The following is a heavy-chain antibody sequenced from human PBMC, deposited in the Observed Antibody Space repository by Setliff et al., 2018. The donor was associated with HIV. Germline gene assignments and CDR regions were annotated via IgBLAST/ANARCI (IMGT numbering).Heavy chain of an antibody. D-gene: IGHD1-1*01. J-gene: IGHJ4*02. Sequence: ASVKVSCKTFGYTFTSYILHWVRQAAGQGREWVGRIAPSSGGIHYAQKFQDRVTMTRDTSTSTVYMDLSRLRSEDTAVYYCAREFPGGTKGFDYWGQGTLVTVSS. CDR2: IAPSSGGI. CDR1: GYTFTSYI. CDR3: AREFPGGTKGFDY. V-gene: IGHV1-46*01.